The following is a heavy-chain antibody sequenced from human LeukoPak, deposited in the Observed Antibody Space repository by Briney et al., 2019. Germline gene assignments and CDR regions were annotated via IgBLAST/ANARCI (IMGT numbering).Heavy chain of an antibody. CDR3: ARVQLDYYDSSGSAFDI. CDR2: IHHSGST. CDR1: GYSISSGYY. Sequence: PSETLSLTCTVSGYSISSGYYWGWIRQPPGKGLEWIGSIHHSGSTYYNPSLKSRVTISVDTSKNQFSLKLSSVTAADTAVYYCARVQLDYYDSSGSAFDIWGQGTMVTVSS. J-gene: IGHJ3*02. V-gene: IGHV4-38-2*02. D-gene: IGHD3-22*01.